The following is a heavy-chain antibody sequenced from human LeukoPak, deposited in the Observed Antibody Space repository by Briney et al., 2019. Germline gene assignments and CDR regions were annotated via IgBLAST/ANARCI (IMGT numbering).Heavy chain of an antibody. Sequence: PSETLSLTCSVSGGSITDYYWSWIRQPAGKGLEWIGRIYTSGSTNYNPSLKSRVTMSVDTSKNQFSLKLSSVTAADTAVYYCARQYLYYFDYWGQGTLVTVSS. CDR2: IYTSGST. J-gene: IGHJ4*02. D-gene: IGHD4-11*01. CDR3: ARQYLYYFDY. CDR1: GGSITDYY. V-gene: IGHV4-4*07.